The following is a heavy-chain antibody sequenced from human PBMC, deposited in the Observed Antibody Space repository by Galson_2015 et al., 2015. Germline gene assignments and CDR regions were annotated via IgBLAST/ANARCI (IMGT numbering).Heavy chain of an antibody. CDR3: ARDRAGVPEIEY. J-gene: IGHJ4*02. V-gene: IGHV3-30*03. CDR2: ISYDGSDK. D-gene: IGHD1-14*01. Sequence: SMRLSCAASEFTFSTYGLHWVRPAPGKGLEWVAVISYDGSDKYYADSVKGRFTISRDNSKNTLYLQMNSLRADDTAVYYCARDRAGVPEIEYWGQGTLVTVAS. CDR1: EFTFSTYG.